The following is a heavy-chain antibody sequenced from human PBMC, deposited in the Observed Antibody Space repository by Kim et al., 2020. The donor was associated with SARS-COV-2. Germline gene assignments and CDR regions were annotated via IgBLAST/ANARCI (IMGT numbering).Heavy chain of an antibody. D-gene: IGHD6-6*01. J-gene: IGHJ3*02. V-gene: IGHV3-9*01. CDR1: GFTFGDYA. Sequence: GGSLRLSCAASGFTFGDYAMHWVRQAPGKGLEWVSGISWNSGSIGYADSVKGRFTISRDNAKNSLYLQMNSLRAEDTALYYCAKSREGWGSSPNRAAFDIWGQGTMVTVSS. CDR3: AKSREGWGSSPNRAAFDI. CDR2: ISWNSGSI.